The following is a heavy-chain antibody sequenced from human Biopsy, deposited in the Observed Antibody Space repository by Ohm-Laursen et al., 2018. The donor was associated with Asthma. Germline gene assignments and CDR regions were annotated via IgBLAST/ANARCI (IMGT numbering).Heavy chain of an antibody. CDR2: INGKSNSI. Sequence: SLRLSCAASGFTFSDYYMSWIRQAPGKGLEWISYINGKSNSIEYADSVKGRFTISRDNAKNSLYLQMNSLRAEDTAVYYCAKGSTYGMDVWGQGTTVTVSS. J-gene: IGHJ6*02. CDR3: AKGSTYGMDV. CDR1: GFTFSDYY. V-gene: IGHV3-11*04.